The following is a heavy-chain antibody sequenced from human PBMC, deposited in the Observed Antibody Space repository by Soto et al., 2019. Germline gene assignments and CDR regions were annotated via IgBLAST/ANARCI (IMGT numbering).Heavy chain of an antibody. CDR2: IIPIFGTA. Sequence: AASVKVSCTASGGTFSSYAISWVRQAPGQGLEWMGGIIPIFGTANYAQKFQGRVTITADESTSTAYMELSSLRSEDTAVYYCARGELGLTGTTRIKYYYGMDVWG. CDR3: ARGELGLTGTTRIKYYYGMDV. D-gene: IGHD1-20*01. V-gene: IGHV1-69*13. CDR1: GGTFSSYA. J-gene: IGHJ6*02.